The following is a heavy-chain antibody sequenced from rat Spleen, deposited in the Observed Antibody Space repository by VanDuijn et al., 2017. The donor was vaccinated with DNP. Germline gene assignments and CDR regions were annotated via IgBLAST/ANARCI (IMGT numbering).Heavy chain of an antibody. J-gene: IGHJ2*01. Sequence: EVQLVASGGDLVQPGRSLKLSCVASGFTFYNYWMTWIRQVPGKGLEWVASSTSGGRNYYSDSVTGRYTISRNNAKNTLYLQMDSLRSEDTATYYCASHDYSYWGQGVMVTVSS. CDR2: STSGGRN. D-gene: IGHD1-7*01. CDR3: ASHDYSY. CDR1: GFTFYNYW. V-gene: IGHV5-31*01.